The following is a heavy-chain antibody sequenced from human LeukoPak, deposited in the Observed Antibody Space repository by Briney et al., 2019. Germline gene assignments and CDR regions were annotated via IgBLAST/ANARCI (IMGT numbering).Heavy chain of an antibody. Sequence: GGSLRLSCAASGFTFSSYGMHWVRQAPGKGLEWVAVISYDGSNKYYADSVKGRFTISRDNFKNTLYLQMNSLRAEDTAVYYCAKDHSSAAGDYYYYYMDVWGKGTTVTISS. CDR1: GFTFSSYG. CDR3: AKDHSSAAGDYYYYYMDV. V-gene: IGHV3-33*05. J-gene: IGHJ6*03. D-gene: IGHD6-13*01. CDR2: ISYDGSNK.